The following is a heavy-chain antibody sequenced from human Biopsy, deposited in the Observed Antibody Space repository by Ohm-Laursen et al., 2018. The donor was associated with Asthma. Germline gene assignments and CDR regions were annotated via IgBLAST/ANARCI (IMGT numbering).Heavy chain of an antibody. J-gene: IGHJ4*02. CDR3: ARVWQLATLDY. CDR1: GFTFSSYS. D-gene: IGHD6-13*01. V-gene: IGHV3-21*01. Sequence: LSLTCAASGFTFSSYSMNWVRQAPGQGLEWVSSISSSSSYIYYADSVKGRFTISRDNAKNSLYLQMNSLRAEDTAVYYCARVWQLATLDYWGQGTLVTVSS. CDR2: ISSSSSYI.